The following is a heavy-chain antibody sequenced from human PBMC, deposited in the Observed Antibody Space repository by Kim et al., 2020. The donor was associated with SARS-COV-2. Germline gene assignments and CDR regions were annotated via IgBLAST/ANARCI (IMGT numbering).Heavy chain of an antibody. Sequence: EKYLVDSVKGRFTISRDNAKNSLYLQMNSLRAEDTAVYYCARVWSSAFDIWGQGTMVTVSS. D-gene: IGHD3-10*01. CDR2: EK. CDR3: ARVWSSAFDI. J-gene: IGHJ3*02. V-gene: IGHV3-7*01.